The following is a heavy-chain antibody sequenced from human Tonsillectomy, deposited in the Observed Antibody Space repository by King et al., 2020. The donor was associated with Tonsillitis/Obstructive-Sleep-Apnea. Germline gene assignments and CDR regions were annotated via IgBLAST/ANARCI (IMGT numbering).Heavy chain of an antibody. J-gene: IGHJ3*02. CDR3: ARAYSSSWFGPDAFDI. D-gene: IGHD6-13*01. CDR2: ISSSSIQT. V-gene: IGHV3-11*05. CDR1: GFSFRDYY. Sequence: VQLVESGGGLVKPGGSLRLSCAASGFSFRDYYMTWVRQAPGKGLQWVSHISSSSIQTNYGDSVKGRFTISRDNAKNALFRQLNSLRAEDTAVYYCARAYSSSWFGPDAFDIWGQGTMVTVSS.